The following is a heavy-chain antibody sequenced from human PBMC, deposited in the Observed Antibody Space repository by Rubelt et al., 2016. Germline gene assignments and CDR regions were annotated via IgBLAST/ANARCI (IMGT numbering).Heavy chain of an antibody. CDR2: IIPILGIA. V-gene: IGHV1-69*04. Sequence: VSCKASGGTFSSYAISWVRQAPGQGLEWMGRIIPILGIANYAQKFQGRVTITADKSTSTAYMELSSLRSEDTAVYYCARAHSVGYFDYWGQGTLVTVSS. J-gene: IGHJ4*02. CDR3: ARAHSVGYFDY. CDR1: GGTFSSYA.